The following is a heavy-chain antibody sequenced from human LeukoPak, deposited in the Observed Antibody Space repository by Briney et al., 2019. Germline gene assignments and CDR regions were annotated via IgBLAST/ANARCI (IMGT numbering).Heavy chain of an antibody. V-gene: IGHV4-4*07. CDR2: IYTSGST. CDR1: GGSISSYY. D-gene: IGHD2-21*02. J-gene: IGHJ3*02. CDR3: ARLPGGDSSSVVAFDI. Sequence: SETLSLTCTVSGGSISSYYWNWVRQPAGKGLEWIGRIYTSGSTNYNPSLKSRVTMSLDTSKNQFSLKLSSVTAADTAVYYCARLPGGDSSSVVAFDIWGQGTMVTVSS.